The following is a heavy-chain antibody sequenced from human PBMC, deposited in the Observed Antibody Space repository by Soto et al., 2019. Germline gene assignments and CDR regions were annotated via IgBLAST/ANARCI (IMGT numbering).Heavy chain of an antibody. CDR1: GDSISDDY. D-gene: IGHD2-2*01. V-gene: IGHV4-59*08. Sequence: SEALSLTCTVSGDSISDDYWTWIRQPPGKALEWIGYVYYSGSTSYNPSFKSRVTISVDTSKTQFSLKLSSVTAADTAVYYCARVRTTLDFYYYYMDVWGIGTTVTVSS. CDR3: ARVRTTLDFYYYYMDV. CDR2: VYYSGST. J-gene: IGHJ6*03.